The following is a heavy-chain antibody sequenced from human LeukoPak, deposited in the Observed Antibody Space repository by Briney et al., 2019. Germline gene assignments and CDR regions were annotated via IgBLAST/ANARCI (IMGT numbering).Heavy chain of an antibody. V-gene: IGHV1-69*13. CDR2: IIPIFGTA. CDR3: ARGVVVPAAMVGAGFFDY. J-gene: IGHJ4*02. Sequence: ASVTVSFKASGGTFSSYAISGVRQAPGQGLEGMGGIIPIFGTANYAQKFQGRVTITADESTSTAYMELSSLGSEDTAVYYCARGVVVPAAMVGAGFFDYWGQGTLVTVSS. CDR1: GGTFSSYA. D-gene: IGHD2-2*01.